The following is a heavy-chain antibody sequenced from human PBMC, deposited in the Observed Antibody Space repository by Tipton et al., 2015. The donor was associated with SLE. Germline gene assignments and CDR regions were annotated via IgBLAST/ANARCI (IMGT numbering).Heavy chain of an antibody. J-gene: IGHJ4*02. CDR3: GRHRQWLVES. CDR1: GESITTGGYY. Sequence: TLSLTCTVSGESITTGGYYWTWIRQFPGKGLEWIGYIYYLGGSTHYNPSLKSRVTMSVDTSKNQFSLKLTSVTAEDTAVYFCGRHRQWLVESWGQGTLVTVSS. V-gene: IGHV4-61*08. D-gene: IGHD6-19*01. CDR2: IYYLGGST.